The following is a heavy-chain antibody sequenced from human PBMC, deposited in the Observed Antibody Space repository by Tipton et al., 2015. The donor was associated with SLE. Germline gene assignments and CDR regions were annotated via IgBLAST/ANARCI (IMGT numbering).Heavy chain of an antibody. CDR2: ISAYNGNT. V-gene: IGHV1-18*04. J-gene: IGHJ6*03. D-gene: IGHD3-10*01. Sequence: QAQLVQSGAEVKKPGASVKVSCKAFGYTFTSYGLIWVRQAPGQGLEWMGWISAYNGNTNYAQKLQGRVIMTTVTSTTTAYMELRSLQSDDTAVYYCARGGDGVRVLPYYMDVWGKGTTVTVSS. CDR3: ARGGDGVRVLPYYMDV. CDR1: GYTFTSYG.